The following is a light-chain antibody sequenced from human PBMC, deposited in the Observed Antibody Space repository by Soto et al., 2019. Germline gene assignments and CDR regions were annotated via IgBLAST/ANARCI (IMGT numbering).Light chain of an antibody. Sequence: DIQMTQSPSTLSASVGYRVSITCRASQSISSWLAWYQQKPGKAPKLLIYKASSLESGVPSRFSGSGSGTEFTLTISSLQPDDFATYYCQQYNSYSRTFGQGTTGDI. J-gene: IGKJ1*01. CDR2: KAS. CDR3: QQYNSYSRT. V-gene: IGKV1-5*03. CDR1: QSISSW.